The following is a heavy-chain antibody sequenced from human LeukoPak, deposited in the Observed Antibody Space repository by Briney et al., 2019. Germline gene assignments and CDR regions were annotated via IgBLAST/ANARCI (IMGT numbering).Heavy chain of an antibody. J-gene: IGHJ6*03. D-gene: IGHD6-19*01. CDR2: INPNSGGT. CDR1: GYNFIGYY. CDR3: ARDLRYSSGWSASGMDV. Sequence: GASVKVSCKASGYNFIGYYMHWVRQAPGQGLEWMGWINPNSGGTNYAQKFQGRVTMTRDTSISTAYMDLRSLRSDDTAVYYCARDLRYSSGWSASGMDVWGKGTTVTISS. V-gene: IGHV1-2*02.